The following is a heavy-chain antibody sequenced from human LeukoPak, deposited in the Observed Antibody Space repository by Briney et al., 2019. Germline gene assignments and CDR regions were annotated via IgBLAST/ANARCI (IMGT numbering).Heavy chain of an antibody. V-gene: IGHV1-2*02. D-gene: IGHD3-9*01. CDR3: ARGRYFDWLFWGNWFDP. CDR2: INPNSGGT. Sequence: GASVKVSCKASGYTFTGYYMHLVRQAPGQGLEWMGWINPNSGGTNYAQKFQGRVTMTRDTSISTAYMELSRLRSDDTAVYYCARGRYFDWLFWGNWFDPWGQGTLVTVSS. CDR1: GYTFTGYY. J-gene: IGHJ5*02.